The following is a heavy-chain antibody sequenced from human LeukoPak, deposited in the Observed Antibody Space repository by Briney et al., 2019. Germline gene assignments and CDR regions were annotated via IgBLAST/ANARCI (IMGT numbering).Heavy chain of an antibody. V-gene: IGHV7-4-1*02. D-gene: IGHD2-15*01. J-gene: IGHJ6*03. CDR1: GYTFTSYA. CDR3: ARDIDRIYYYYYMDV. CDR2: INTNTGNP. Sequence: ASVKVSCKASGYTFTSYAMNWVRQAPGQGLEWMGWINTNTGNPTYAQGFTGRFVFSLDTSVSTAYLQISSLKAEDTAVYYCARDIDRIYYYYYMDVWGKGTTVTISS.